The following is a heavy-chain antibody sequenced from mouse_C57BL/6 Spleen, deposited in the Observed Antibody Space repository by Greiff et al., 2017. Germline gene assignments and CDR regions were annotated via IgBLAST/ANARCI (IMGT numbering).Heavy chain of an antibody. Sequence: VQVVESGPELVKPGASVKISCKASGYAFSRSWMNWVKQRPGKGLEWIGRIYPGDGATNYHGKFKGKATLTADQSSSPAYMQLSSLADEDSAVYAYARDSNCDYWGQGTTLTVSA. V-gene: IGHV1-82*01. CDR3: ARDSNCDY. CDR1: GYAFSRSW. J-gene: IGHJ2*01. CDR2: IYPGDGAT. D-gene: IGHD2-5*01.